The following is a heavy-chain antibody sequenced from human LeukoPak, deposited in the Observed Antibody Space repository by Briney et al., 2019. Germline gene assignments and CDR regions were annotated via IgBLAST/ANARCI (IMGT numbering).Heavy chain of an antibody. CDR3: ARAIWNDARRYYFDY. D-gene: IGHD1-1*01. CDR1: GGSISSGDYY. CDR2: IYYSGST. Sequence: TLSLTCTVSGGSISSGDYYWSWIRQPPGKGLEWIGYIYYSGSTYYNPSLKSRVTISVDTSKSQFSLKLSSVTAADTAVYYCARAIWNDARRYYFDYWGQGTLVTVSS. V-gene: IGHV4-30-4*08. J-gene: IGHJ4*02.